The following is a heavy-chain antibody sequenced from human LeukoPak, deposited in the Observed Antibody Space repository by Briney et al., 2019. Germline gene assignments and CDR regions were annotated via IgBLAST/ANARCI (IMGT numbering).Heavy chain of an antibody. CDR3: GKERWGYCSRTSCYGASKGMDV. D-gene: IGHD2-2*01. CDR2: ISYDGSYK. CDR1: GFTFSSFG. Sequence: GRSLRLSCAASGFTFSSFGMHWVRQAPGKGLEWVAVISYDGSYKNYADSVQGRFSISRDNPKNTLYLQMNTLSAEDTAVYYCGKERWGYCSRTSCYGASKGMDVWGQGTAVIVSS. J-gene: IGHJ6*02. V-gene: IGHV3-30*18.